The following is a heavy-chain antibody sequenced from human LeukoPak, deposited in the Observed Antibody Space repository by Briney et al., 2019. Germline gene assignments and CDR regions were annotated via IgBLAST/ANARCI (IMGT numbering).Heavy chain of an antibody. Sequence: GGSLRLSCAASGFTFSSYAMSWVRQAPGKGLEWVAVISYDGSNKYYADSVKGRFTISRDNSKNTLYLQMNSLRAEDTAVYYCARDPFDYWGQGTLVTVSS. CDR2: ISYDGSNK. J-gene: IGHJ4*02. CDR1: GFTFSSYA. V-gene: IGHV3-30-3*01. CDR3: ARDPFDY.